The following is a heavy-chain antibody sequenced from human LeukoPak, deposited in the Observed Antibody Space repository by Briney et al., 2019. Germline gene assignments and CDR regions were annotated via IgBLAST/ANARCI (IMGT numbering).Heavy chain of an antibody. V-gene: IGHV1-58*01. CDR3: AAETRSPHYSDY. CDR2: IVVGSGNT. J-gene: IGHJ4*02. D-gene: IGHD2-21*01. CDR1: GFTFTSSA. Sequence: GASVKVSCKASGFTFTSSAVQWVRQARGQRLEWIGWIVVGSGNTNYAQKFQERVTITRDMSTSTAYTELSSLRSEDTAVYYCAAETRSPHYSDYWGQGTLVTVSS.